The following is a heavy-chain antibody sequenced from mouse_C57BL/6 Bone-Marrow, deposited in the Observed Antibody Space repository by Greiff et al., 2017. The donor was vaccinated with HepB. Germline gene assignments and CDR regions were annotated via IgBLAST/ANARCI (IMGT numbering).Heavy chain of an antibody. CDR3: ARVLRHYAMDY. CDR1: GFTFSSYG. V-gene: IGHV5-6*01. J-gene: IGHJ4*01. Sequence: EVMLVESGGDLVKPGGSLKLSCAASGFTFSSYGMSWVRQTPDKRLEWVATISSGGSYTYYPDSVKGRFTISRDNAKNTLYLQMSSLKSEDTAMYYCARVLRHYAMDYWGQGTSVTVSS. D-gene: IGHD1-2*01. CDR2: ISSGGSYT.